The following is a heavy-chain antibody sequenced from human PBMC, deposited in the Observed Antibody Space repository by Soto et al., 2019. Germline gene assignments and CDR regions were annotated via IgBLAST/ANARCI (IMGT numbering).Heavy chain of an antibody. V-gene: IGHV3-30*18. Sequence: AGGSLRLSCAASGFTFSSYGMHWVRQAPGKGLEWVAVISYDGSNKYYADSVKGRFTISRDNSKNTLYLQMNSLRAEDTAVYYCAKAYCSGGSCYSGYYFDYWGQGTLVTVSS. CDR2: ISYDGSNK. D-gene: IGHD2-15*01. J-gene: IGHJ4*02. CDR3: AKAYCSGGSCYSGYYFDY. CDR1: GFTFSSYG.